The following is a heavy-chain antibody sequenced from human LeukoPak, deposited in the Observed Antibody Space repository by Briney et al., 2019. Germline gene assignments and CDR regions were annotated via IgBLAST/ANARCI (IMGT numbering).Heavy chain of an antibody. Sequence: SETLSLTCTVSGGSISSSSYYWGRIRQPPGKGLEWIGSIYYSGSTYYNPSLKSRVTISVDTSKNQFSLKLSSVTAADTAVYYCAREIPHYYGSGSYEFDYWGQGTLVTVSS. V-gene: IGHV4-39*07. CDR3: AREIPHYYGSGSYEFDY. D-gene: IGHD3-10*01. CDR1: GGSISSSSYY. J-gene: IGHJ4*02. CDR2: IYYSGST.